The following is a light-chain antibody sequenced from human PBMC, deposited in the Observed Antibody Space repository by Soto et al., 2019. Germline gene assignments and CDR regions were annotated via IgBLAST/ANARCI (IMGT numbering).Light chain of an antibody. CDR3: QQYNNWPRAT. CDR2: DAS. V-gene: IGKV3-11*01. CDR1: QSISSY. J-gene: IGKJ4*01. Sequence: EIVLTQSPATLSLPPGERATLSCRASQSISSYLAWYQQKPGQAPRLLIYDASNRATGIPARFSGSGSGTEFNLTISSLQSEDFGVYYCQQYNNWPRATFGGGTKVDIK.